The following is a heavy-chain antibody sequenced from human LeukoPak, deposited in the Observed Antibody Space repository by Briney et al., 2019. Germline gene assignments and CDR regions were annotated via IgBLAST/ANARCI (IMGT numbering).Heavy chain of an antibody. V-gene: IGHV1-18*01. Sequence: WASVKVSCKASGYTFTSYGISWVRQAPGQGLEWMGSISAYNGNTNYAQKLQGRVTMTTDTSTSTAYMELRSLRSDDTAVYYCARACGGSCYYYYGMDVWGQGTTVTVSS. J-gene: IGHJ6*02. CDR2: ISAYNGNT. D-gene: IGHD2-15*01. CDR3: ARACGGSCYYYYGMDV. CDR1: GYTFTSYG.